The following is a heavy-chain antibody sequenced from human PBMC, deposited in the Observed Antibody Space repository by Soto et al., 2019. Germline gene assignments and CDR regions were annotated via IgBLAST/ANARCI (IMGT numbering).Heavy chain of an antibody. CDR1: GITYNTYA. J-gene: IGHJ4*02. Sequence: QVQLVQSGAEMKKPGASVKLSCKASGITYNTYAIHWVRQAPGQGLEWMGWINAGNGDTRYSQNFQGRVTLTRDTSASTVYMDLDSLNLEDTGVYYGARAISGYVTWGQGTLVTVSS. D-gene: IGHD5-12*01. CDR2: INAGNGDT. V-gene: IGHV1-3*01. CDR3: ARAISGYVT.